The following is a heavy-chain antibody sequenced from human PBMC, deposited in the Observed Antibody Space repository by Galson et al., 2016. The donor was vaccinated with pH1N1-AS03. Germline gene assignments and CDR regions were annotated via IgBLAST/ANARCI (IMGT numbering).Heavy chain of an antibody. Sequence: SLRLSCAASGFTLSSYWMHWVRQAPGKGLVWVSRINSDGSSTIYADSVKGRFTISRDNAKNTLYLQMNSLRAEDTAVYYCVRDGTMAIIDYWGQGTLVTDSS. D-gene: IGHD5-24*01. J-gene: IGHJ4*02. V-gene: IGHV3-74*01. CDR2: INSDGSST. CDR3: VRDGTMAIIDY. CDR1: GFTLSSYW.